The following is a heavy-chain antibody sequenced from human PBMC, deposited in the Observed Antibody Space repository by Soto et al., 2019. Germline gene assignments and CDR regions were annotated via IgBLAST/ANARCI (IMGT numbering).Heavy chain of an antibody. J-gene: IGHJ4*02. D-gene: IGHD6-19*01. CDR2: ISDSGGTR. CDR1: EFTFSSYN. V-gene: IGHV3-48*01. CDR3: ESGTYSSGRNY. Sequence: EVQLVESGGGLVQPGGSLRLSCTTSEFTFSSYNMNWVRQAPGKGLEWVSFISDSGGTRHYADAVKGRFTISRDNAQNALHLQMNSLRVEDTAVYHCESGTYSSGRNYWGQGTLVTVSS.